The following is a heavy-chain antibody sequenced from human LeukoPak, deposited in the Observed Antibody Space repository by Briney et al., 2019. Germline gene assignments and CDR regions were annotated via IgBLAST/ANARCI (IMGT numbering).Heavy chain of an antibody. Sequence: DPSETLSLTCAVYGGSFSGYYWSWIRQPPGKGLEWIGEINHSGSTNYNPSLKSRVTISVDTSKNQFSLKLSSVTAADTAVYYCARGPYDSSGYYLYWYFDLWGRGTLVTVSS. CDR3: ARGPYDSSGYYLYWYFDL. D-gene: IGHD3-22*01. CDR2: INHSGST. J-gene: IGHJ2*01. V-gene: IGHV4-34*01. CDR1: GGSFSGYY.